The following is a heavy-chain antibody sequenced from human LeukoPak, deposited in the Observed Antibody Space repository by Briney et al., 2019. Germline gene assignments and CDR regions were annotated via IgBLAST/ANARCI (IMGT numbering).Heavy chain of an antibody. V-gene: IGHV3-7*01. CDR2: IKHDESEK. CDR3: TRRLDD. J-gene: IGHJ4*02. Sequence: GGSLRLSCAASGFSFNSDWMDWVRQAPGKGLEWVANIKHDESEKNYLDSVKGRFNISRDNPQNSLYLQMNGLRVEDTAVYYCTRRLDDWGQGTLVTVSS. D-gene: IGHD3-16*01. CDR1: GFSFNSDW.